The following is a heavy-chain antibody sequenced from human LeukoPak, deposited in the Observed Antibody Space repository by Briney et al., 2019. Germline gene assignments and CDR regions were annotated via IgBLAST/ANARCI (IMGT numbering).Heavy chain of an antibody. J-gene: IGHJ4*02. Sequence: ASVKVSCKASGYDFTSVGITWVRRAPGQGLEWMGWISPYNGNTSYAQKFQGRVAMTTDTSTTTAYMELRGLRFDDTAVYSCARAGPGSGWYFDYWGQGTLVTVSS. V-gene: IGHV1-18*01. D-gene: IGHD6-19*01. CDR1: GYDFTSVG. CDR3: ARAGPGSGWYFDY. CDR2: ISPYNGNT.